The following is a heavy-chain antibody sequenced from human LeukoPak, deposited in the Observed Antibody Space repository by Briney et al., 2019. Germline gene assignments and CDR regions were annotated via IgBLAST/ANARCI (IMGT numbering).Heavy chain of an antibody. J-gene: IGHJ5*02. CDR3: AREPGFDSSGYLNWFDP. Sequence: SQTLSLTCTVSGGSITSGGYYWTWIRQHPGKGLEWIGYIYNSGSTYYTPSLKSRVTISVDTSKNQLSLKLSSVTAADTAVYYCAREPGFDSSGYLNWFDPWGQGTLVTVSS. CDR2: IYNSGST. CDR1: GGSITSGGYY. D-gene: IGHD3-22*01. V-gene: IGHV4-31*03.